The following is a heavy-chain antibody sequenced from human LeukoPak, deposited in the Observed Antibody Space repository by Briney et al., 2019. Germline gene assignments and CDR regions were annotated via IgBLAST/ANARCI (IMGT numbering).Heavy chain of an antibody. V-gene: IGHV3-30*04. CDR3: ARGRVAATGVIDP. CDR2: ISYDGSNK. D-gene: IGHD2-15*01. Sequence: GRSLRLSCAASGFTFSSYAMHWVRRAPGKGLEWVAVISYDGSNKYYADSVKGRFTISRDNSKNTLYLQMNSLRAEDTAVYYCARGRVAATGVIDPWGQGTLVTVSS. J-gene: IGHJ5*02. CDR1: GFTFSSYA.